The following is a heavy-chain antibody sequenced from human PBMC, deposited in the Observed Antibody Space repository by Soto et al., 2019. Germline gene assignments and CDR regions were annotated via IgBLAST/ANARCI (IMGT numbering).Heavy chain of an antibody. CDR3: AILADSTLRRYYYDTKLRYFDY. V-gene: IGHV1-18*01. CDR1: GYTFTSYG. J-gene: IGHJ4*02. CDR2: ISAYNGNT. Sequence: ASVKVSCKASGYTFTSYGISGVRQAPGRGLEWMGWISAYNGNTNYAQKLQGRVTMTTDTSTSTAYMELRSLRSDDTAVYYCAILADSTLRRYYYDTKLRYFDYWGQGTLVTVCS. D-gene: IGHD3-22*01.